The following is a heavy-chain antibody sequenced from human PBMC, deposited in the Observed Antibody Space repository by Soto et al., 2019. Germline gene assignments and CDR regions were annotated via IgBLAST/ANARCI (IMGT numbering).Heavy chain of an antibody. D-gene: IGHD6-13*01. J-gene: IGHJ3*02. CDR1: GGSISSDD. Sequence: PSETLSLTCTVSGGSISSDDCCWIRPPPRTGLDLVGYSYYNGSTNYNHTLKSRVTISVDTSKNKFSLTLSSVTAADTAVYYCARGAYSSSWFDAFDIWGQGTMVTVSS. CDR3: ARGAYSSSWFDAFDI. CDR2: SYYNGST. V-gene: IGHV4-59*01.